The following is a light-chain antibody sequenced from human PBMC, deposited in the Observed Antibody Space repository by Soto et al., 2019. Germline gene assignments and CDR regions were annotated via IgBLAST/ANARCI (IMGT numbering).Light chain of an antibody. Sequence: EIVMTQSPATLSVSPGARATLSCRASQSVSGNLAWYQQKPGQAPRLLIYGASTRATGIPARFSGSVSGTEFTLTISSLQSEDFAVYYGQQYNNWLSITFGQGTRLEIK. V-gene: IGKV3D-15*01. CDR2: GAS. J-gene: IGKJ5*01. CDR1: QSVSGN. CDR3: QQYNNWLSIT.